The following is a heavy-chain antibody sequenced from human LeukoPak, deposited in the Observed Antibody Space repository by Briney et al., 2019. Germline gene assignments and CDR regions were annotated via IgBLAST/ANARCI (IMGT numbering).Heavy chain of an antibody. CDR1: GGSISSSSYY. J-gene: IGHJ4*02. Sequence: PSETLSLTCTVSGGSISSSSYYWGWIRQPPGKGLEWIGSIYYSGSTYYNPSLKSRVTISVDTSKNQFSLKLSSVTVADTAVYYCARHRPFIDTAMVTGPLDYWGQGTLFTVSS. V-gene: IGHV4-39*01. CDR2: IYYSGST. CDR3: ARHRPFIDTAMVTGPLDY. D-gene: IGHD5-18*01.